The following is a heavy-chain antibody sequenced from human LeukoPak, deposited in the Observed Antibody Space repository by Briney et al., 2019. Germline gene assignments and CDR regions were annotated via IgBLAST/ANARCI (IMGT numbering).Heavy chain of an antibody. CDR2: ISGSGGST. CDR1: GYTFRSYA. V-gene: IGHV3-23*01. CDR3: AKDNTIFGVSPFDP. J-gene: IGHJ5*02. D-gene: IGHD3-3*01. Sequence: GGTLRLSCAASGYTFRSYAMSSLRQAPGKGLEWFSAISGSGGSTYYADSVKGRFTISRDNSKNTLYLQMNSLRAEDTAVYYCAKDNTIFGVSPFDPWGQGTLVTVSS.